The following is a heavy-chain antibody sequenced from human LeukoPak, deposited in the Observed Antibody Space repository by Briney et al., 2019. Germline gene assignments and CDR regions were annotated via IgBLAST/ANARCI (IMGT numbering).Heavy chain of an antibody. CDR1: GGSISSSY. CDR2: IFTSGTT. J-gene: IGHJ5*02. V-gene: IGHV4-4*07. D-gene: IGHD3-16*01. Sequence: SGTLSLTCTVSGGSISSSYWSWIRQPAGKGLEWIGRIFTSGTTEYNPSLKSRVTMSVDTSKNQFSLKLTSVTAADTAVYYCARDFGFGGAWGQGALVTVSS. CDR3: ARDFGFGGA.